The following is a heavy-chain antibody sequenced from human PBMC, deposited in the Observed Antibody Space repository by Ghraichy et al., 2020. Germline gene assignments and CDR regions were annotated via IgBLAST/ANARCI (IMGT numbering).Heavy chain of an antibody. D-gene: IGHD5-12*01. CDR3: AKDLLSHSGPI. CDR1: GFTFSSYA. Sequence: GGSPRLSCAASGFTFSSYAMSWVRQAPGKGLEWVSAISGSGGSTYYADSVKGRFTISRDNSKNTLYLQMNSLRAEDTAVYYCAKDLLSHSGPIWGQGTMVTVSS. CDR2: ISGSGGST. V-gene: IGHV3-23*01. J-gene: IGHJ3*02.